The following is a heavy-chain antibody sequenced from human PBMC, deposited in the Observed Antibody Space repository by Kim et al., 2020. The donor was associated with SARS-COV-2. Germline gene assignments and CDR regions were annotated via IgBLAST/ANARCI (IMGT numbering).Heavy chain of an antibody. CDR2: IYSGGSST. D-gene: IGHD5-12*01. CDR3: AKDRPILPLAKKIVATVSYYGMDV. V-gene: IGHV3-23*03. Sequence: GGSLRLSCAASGFTFSSYAMSWVRQAPGKGLEWVSVIYSGGSSTYYADSVKGRFTISRDNSKNTLYLQMNSLRAEDTAVYYCAKDRPILPLAKKIVATVSYYGMDVWGQGTTVTVSS. J-gene: IGHJ6*02. CDR1: GFTFSSYA.